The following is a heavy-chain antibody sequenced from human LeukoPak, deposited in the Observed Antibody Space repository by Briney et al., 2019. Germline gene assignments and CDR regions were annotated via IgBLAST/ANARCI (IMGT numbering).Heavy chain of an antibody. Sequence: GGSLRLSCAASGFTFSSYWMSWVRQAPGKGLEWVANIKQDGSEKYYVDSVKGRFTISRDNAKNSLYLQMDSLRAEDTAVYYCARLDGDSHYYYYMDVWGKGTTVTVSS. CDR2: IKQDGSEK. CDR3: ARLDGDSHYYYYMDV. CDR1: GFTFSSYW. J-gene: IGHJ6*03. D-gene: IGHD4-17*01. V-gene: IGHV3-7*01.